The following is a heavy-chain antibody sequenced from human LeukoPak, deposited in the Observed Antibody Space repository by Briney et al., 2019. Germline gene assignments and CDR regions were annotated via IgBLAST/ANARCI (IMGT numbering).Heavy chain of an antibody. D-gene: IGHD6-13*01. V-gene: IGHV3-30-3*01. CDR2: ISYDGSNK. CDR1: GVTFGSYA. CDR3: ARDPKRGPRSLVRGKLDY. J-gene: IGHJ4*02. Sequence: GGSVRLSWAASGVTFGSYAMHWLRQAPGKGLEWVAVISYDGSNKYYADSVKGRFTISRDNSKNTLYLQMNSLRAEDTAVYYCARDPKRGPRSLVRGKLDYWGQGTLVTVSS.